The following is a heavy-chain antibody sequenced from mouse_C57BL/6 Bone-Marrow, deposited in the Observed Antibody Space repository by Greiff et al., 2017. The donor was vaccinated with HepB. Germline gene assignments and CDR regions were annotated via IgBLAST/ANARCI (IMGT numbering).Heavy chain of an antibody. CDR1: GYAFSSSW. CDR3: ANYGGGYFDV. Sequence: QVQLKESGPELVKPGASVKISCKASGYAFSSSWMNWVKQRPGKGLEWIGRIYPGDGDTNYNGKFKGKATLTADKSSSTAYMQLSSLTSEDSAVYFCANYGGGYFDVWGTGTTVTVSS. J-gene: IGHJ1*03. V-gene: IGHV1-82*01. CDR2: IYPGDGDT. D-gene: IGHD1-2*01.